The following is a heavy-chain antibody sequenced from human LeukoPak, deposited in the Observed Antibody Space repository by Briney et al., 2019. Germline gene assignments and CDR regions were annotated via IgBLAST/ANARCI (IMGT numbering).Heavy chain of an antibody. CDR3: AREPDNIHGWSNEY. CDR1: GGSVSRCTYY. J-gene: IGHJ4*02. V-gene: IGHV4-39*02. Sequence: SETLSLTCTASGGSVSRCTYYSGWIRQPPGKGLEWIGSIHYSGSTYYNPSLKSRVTISVDTSKNQFSLKLSSVTAADTAVFYCAREPDNIHGWSNEYCVEGTLVTVSS. D-gene: IGHD6-19*01. CDR2: IHYSGST.